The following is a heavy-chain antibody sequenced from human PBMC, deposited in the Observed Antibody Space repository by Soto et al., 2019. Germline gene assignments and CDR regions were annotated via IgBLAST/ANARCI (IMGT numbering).Heavy chain of an antibody. CDR3: ARLGGSYAVPHFDY. CDR1: GGSISSSSYY. J-gene: IGHJ4*02. V-gene: IGHV4-39*07. D-gene: IGHD1-26*01. CDR2: INYSGST. Sequence: SETLSLTCTVSGGSISSSSYYWVWIRQPPGKGLEWVGNINYSGSTYYNPSLKSRVTLSVDTSKNQFSLKLSSVTAADTAVYYCARLGGSYAVPHFDYWGQGTLVTVSS.